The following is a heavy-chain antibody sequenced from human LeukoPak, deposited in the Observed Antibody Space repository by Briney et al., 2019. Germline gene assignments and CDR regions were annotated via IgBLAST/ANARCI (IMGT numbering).Heavy chain of an antibody. J-gene: IGHJ5*01. CDR2: IYYSGST. V-gene: IGHV4-39*01. CDR1: GGSISRNTYY. CDR3: VRHDGRGGATMGAFDS. D-gene: IGHD5-12*01. Sequence: SETLSLTCTVSGGSISRNTYYWGWIRQPPGKGLEWIGTIYYSGSTYYNPSLKSRVTISVDTSKNQFSLKLSSVTAADTAVYYCVRHDGRGGATMGAFDSWGQGSLVTVSS.